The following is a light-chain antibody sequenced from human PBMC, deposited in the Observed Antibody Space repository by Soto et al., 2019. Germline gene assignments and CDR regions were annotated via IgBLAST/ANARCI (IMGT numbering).Light chain of an antibody. CDR2: AAS. CDR1: QSISNY. Sequence: DIQMTQSPSSLSASVGDRVTITCRASQSISNYLNWYQQKPGKAPKLLIYAASSLQSGVPSGFSGSGSGTDFTLTISSLQPEDYATYYCQQSYNTPYTFGQGTKLEIK. V-gene: IGKV1-39*01. J-gene: IGKJ2*01. CDR3: QQSYNTPYT.